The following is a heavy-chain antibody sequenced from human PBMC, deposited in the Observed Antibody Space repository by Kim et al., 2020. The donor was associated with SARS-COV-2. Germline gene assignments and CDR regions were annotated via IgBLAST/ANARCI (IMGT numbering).Heavy chain of an antibody. D-gene: IGHD6-13*01. CDR2: STNKATSYTT. V-gene: IGHV3-72*01. J-gene: IGHJ4*02. CDR3: ARGYSSFDQ. Sequence: GGSLRLSCAVSGFTFSDHYMDWVRQAPGKGLEWVGRSTNKATSYTTVYAASVKGRFTISRDDSKNLLYLQMNSLKTEDTAVYYCARGYSSFDQWGQGTL. CDR1: GFTFSDHY.